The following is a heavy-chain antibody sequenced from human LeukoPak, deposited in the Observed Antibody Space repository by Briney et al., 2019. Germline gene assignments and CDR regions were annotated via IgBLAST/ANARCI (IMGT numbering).Heavy chain of an antibody. V-gene: IGHV3-30*18. J-gene: IGHJ6*03. Sequence: QSGGSLRLSCTASGFTFSSYGMHWVRQAPGKGLEWVAVISYDGSNKYYADSVRGRFTISRDSSKNTLYLQMNSLRAEDTAVYYCAKAGSNYDFWSGYPWYYYYYMDVWGKGTTVTVSS. D-gene: IGHD3-3*01. CDR1: GFTFSSYG. CDR2: ISYDGSNK. CDR3: AKAGSNYDFWSGYPWYYYYYMDV.